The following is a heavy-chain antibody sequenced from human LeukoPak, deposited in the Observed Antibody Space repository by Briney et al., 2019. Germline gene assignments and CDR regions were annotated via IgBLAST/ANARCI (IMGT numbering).Heavy chain of an antibody. J-gene: IGHJ4*02. V-gene: IGHV3-23*01. Sequence: GGSLRLSCAASGFTFSSYTMSWVRQAPGKGLEWVSGISGSGGSTYYADSVKGRFTISRDNSKNTLYLQMNSLRAEDTAVYYCAKGRDGYNADFDYWGQGTLVTVSS. D-gene: IGHD5-24*01. CDR2: ISGSGGST. CDR1: GFTFSSYT. CDR3: AKGRDGYNADFDY.